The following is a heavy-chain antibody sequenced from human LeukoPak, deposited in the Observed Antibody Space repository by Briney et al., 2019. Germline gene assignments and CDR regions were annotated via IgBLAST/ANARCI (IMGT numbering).Heavy chain of an antibody. V-gene: IGHV3-74*01. CDR3: ARDKLPGYSSSWDAHIFDY. J-gene: IGHJ4*02. D-gene: IGHD6-13*01. Sequence: GGSLRLSCVASGFTLKSNWMHWVRQAPGKGLVWVSRINSDESRTTYADSVKGRFTISRDNAKNTLYLQMSSLRVEDTAVYYCARDKLPGYSSSWDAHIFDYWGQGTLVTVSS. CDR2: INSDESRT. CDR1: GFTLKSNW.